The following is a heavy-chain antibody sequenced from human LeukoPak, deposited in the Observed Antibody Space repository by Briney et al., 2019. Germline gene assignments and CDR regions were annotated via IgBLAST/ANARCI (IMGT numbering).Heavy chain of an antibody. D-gene: IGHD1-26*01. V-gene: IGHV4-39*07. CDR2: IYYSGST. CDR3: ARGVGALIPVDYFVH. J-gene: IGHJ5*02. Sequence: SETLSLTCTVSGDSISSSTYYWGWIRQPPGKGLGWIGSIYYSGSTYYNPSLKSRVTISVDTSKNQFSLKLSSVTAADTAVYCCARGVGALIPVDYFVHWGQGTLVTVSS. CDR1: GDSISSSTYY.